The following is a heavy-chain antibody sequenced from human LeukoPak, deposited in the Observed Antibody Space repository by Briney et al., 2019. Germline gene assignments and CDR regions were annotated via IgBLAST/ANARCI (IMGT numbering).Heavy chain of an antibody. CDR2: ICYDGSNK. Sequence: GKSLRLSCAASGFTFSSYGMHWVRQAPGKGLEWVAVICYDGSNKYYADSVKGRFTISRDNSKNTLYLQMNSLRAEDTAVYYCARDYFSASDYWGQGTLVTVSS. J-gene: IGHJ4*02. CDR3: ARDYFSASDY. CDR1: GFTFSSYG. D-gene: IGHD2-15*01. V-gene: IGHV3-33*01.